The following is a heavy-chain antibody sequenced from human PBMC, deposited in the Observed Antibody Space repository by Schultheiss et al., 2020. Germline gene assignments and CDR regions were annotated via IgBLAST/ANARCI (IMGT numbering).Heavy chain of an antibody. CDR2: IYYSGST. V-gene: IGHV4-34*01. D-gene: IGHD3-3*01. CDR1: GGSFSGYY. CDR3: ARVGTQPGGGGYYPRGMDV. J-gene: IGHJ6*02. Sequence: SQTLSLTCAVYGGSFSGYYWSWIRQHPGKGLEWIGYIYYSGSTNYNPSLKSRVTISVDKSKNQFSLKLSSVTAADTAVYYCARVGTQPGGGGYYPRGMDVWGQGTTVTVSS.